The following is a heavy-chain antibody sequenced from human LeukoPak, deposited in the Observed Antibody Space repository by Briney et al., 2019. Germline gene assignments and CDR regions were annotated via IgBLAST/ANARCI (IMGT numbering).Heavy chain of an antibody. V-gene: IGHV3-53*01. CDR1: GFTVSTTY. CDR2: MYSGGST. Sequence: GGSLTLSCAASGFTVSTTYMNWVRQAPGKGLEGVSVMYSGGSTYYADSRKGRFTISRDNSKNTLYLQMHSLRAEDTAVYYCASIGDSTDKIPFGYWGQGTLVTVSS. CDR3: ASIGDSTDKIPFGY. D-gene: IGHD5-18*01. J-gene: IGHJ4*02.